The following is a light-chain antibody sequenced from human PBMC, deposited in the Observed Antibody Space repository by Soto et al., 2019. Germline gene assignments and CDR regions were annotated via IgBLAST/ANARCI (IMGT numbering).Light chain of an antibody. V-gene: IGKV4-1*01. Sequence: IMMTQSPESLTLSLGERATISCKSNPSLLFNARDNLAWYQQKSGRPPKLLLYWASKRESGIPDRFVGSGSGTSFTLTINTLQSEDVAVYYCQQYFTTPLTFGGGTRLEIK. CDR2: WAS. CDR3: QQYFTTPLT. CDR1: PSLLFNARDN. J-gene: IGKJ4*01.